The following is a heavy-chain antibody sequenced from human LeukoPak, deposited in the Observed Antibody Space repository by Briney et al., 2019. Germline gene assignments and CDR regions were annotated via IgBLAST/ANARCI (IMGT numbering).Heavy chain of an antibody. CDR3: ARHETYYYGSGSYLSYYYYMDV. Sequence: GESLKISFKGSGYRFTSYWIGWVRPMPGKGLEWMGIIYPGDSDTRYSPSFQGQVTISADKSISTAYLQWSSLKASDTAMYYCARHETYYYGSGSYLSYYYYMDVWGKGTTVTVSS. CDR1: GYRFTSYW. CDR2: IYPGDSDT. J-gene: IGHJ6*03. V-gene: IGHV5-51*01. D-gene: IGHD3-10*01.